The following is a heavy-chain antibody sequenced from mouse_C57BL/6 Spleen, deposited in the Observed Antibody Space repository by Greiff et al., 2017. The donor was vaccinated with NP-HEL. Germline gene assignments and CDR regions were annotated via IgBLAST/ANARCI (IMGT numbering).Heavy chain of an antibody. J-gene: IGHJ3*01. Sequence: EVQLQQSGAELVRPGASVKLSCTASGFNIKDDYMHWVKQRPEQGLEWIGWIDPENGDTEYASKFQGKATITADTSSNTAYLQLSSLTSEDTAVYYCTGNAHGGFAYWGQGTLVTVSA. CDR2: IDPENGDT. CDR3: TGNAHGGFAY. V-gene: IGHV14-4*01. CDR1: GFNIKDDY.